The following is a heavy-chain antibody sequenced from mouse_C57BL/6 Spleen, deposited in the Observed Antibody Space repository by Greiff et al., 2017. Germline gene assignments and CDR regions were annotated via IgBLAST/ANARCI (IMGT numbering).Heavy chain of an antibody. J-gene: IGHJ3*01. CDR3: ATAYYGYDTGFAY. CDR2: ISSGSSTI. CDR1: GFTFSDYG. Sequence: EVQVVESGGGLVKPGGSLKLSCAASGFTFSDYGMHWVRQAPEKGLEWVAYISSGSSTIYYADTVKGRFTISRDNAKNTLFLQMTSLRSEDTAMYYCATAYYGYDTGFAYWGQGTLVTVSA. V-gene: IGHV5-17*01. D-gene: IGHD2-9*01.